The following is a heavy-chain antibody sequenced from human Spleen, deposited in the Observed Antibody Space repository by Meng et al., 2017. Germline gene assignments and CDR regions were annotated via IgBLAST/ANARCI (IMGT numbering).Heavy chain of an antibody. J-gene: IGHJ4*02. CDR2: IYHSGST. Sequence: SETLSLTCAVSGYSISSGYYWGWIRQPPGKGLEWIGSIYHSGSTYYNPSLKNRVTISVDTSKNQFSLKLSSVTAADTAVYYCARGKYSSGWNHLLREFDYWGQGTLVTVSS. CDR3: ARGKYSSGWNHLLREFDY. D-gene: IGHD6-19*01. V-gene: IGHV4-38-2*01. CDR1: GYSISSGYY.